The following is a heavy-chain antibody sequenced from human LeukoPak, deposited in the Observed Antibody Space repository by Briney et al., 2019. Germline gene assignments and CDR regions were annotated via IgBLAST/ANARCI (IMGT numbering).Heavy chain of an antibody. V-gene: IGHV3-33*06. J-gene: IGHJ4*02. Sequence: GRSLRLSCAPSGFTFSSYGMHWVSQAPGKGLEWVAVIWYDGSNKYYTDSVKGRFTISRDNSKNTPYLQMNSLRAEDTAVYYCAKDLDYGDYADDWGQGTLVTVSS. D-gene: IGHD4-17*01. CDR3: AKDLDYGDYADD. CDR2: IWYDGSNK. CDR1: GFTFSSYG.